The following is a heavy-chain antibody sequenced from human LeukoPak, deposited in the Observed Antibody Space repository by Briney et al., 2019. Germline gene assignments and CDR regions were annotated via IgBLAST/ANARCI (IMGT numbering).Heavy chain of an antibody. CDR1: GGSISSSSYY. CDR3: ARHASEDYDILTGYFFDY. D-gene: IGHD3-9*01. Sequence: PSETLSLTCTVSGGSISSSSYYWGWIRQPPGKGLEWIGSIYYSGSTYYNPSLKSRVTISVDTSKNQFSLKLSSVTAADTAVYYCARHASEDYDILTGYFFDYWGQGTLVTVSS. V-gene: IGHV4-39*01. CDR2: IYYSGST. J-gene: IGHJ4*02.